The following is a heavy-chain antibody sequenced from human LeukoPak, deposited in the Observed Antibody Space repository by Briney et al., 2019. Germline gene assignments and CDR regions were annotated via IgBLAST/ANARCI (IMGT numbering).Heavy chain of an antibody. J-gene: IGHJ5*02. CDR3: AKESGAILTGYYNWFDP. Sequence: GGTLRLSCEASGFTFSTYGMSWVRQAPGKGLEWVSAISGSGGSTYYADSVKGRVTISRDNSKNTLYLQMNSLRAEDTAVYYCAKESGAILTGYYNWFDPWGQGTLVTVSS. V-gene: IGHV3-23*01. CDR1: GFTFSTYG. CDR2: ISGSGGST. D-gene: IGHD3-9*01.